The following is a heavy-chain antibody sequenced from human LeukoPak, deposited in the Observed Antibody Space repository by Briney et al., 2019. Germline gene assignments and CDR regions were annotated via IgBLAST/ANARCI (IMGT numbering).Heavy chain of an antibody. CDR1: GFTFSRYA. Sequence: GGSLRLSCGASGFTFSRYAMSWVRQAPGKGLQWVSQIDGSGGAIYYADSVKGRFTISRDNSKNTLYLQMNSLRAEDAAVYYCAKGGTVTTFHYYYYMDVWGKGTTVTTSS. V-gene: IGHV3-23*01. CDR2: IDGSGGAI. CDR3: AKGGTVTTFHYYYYMDV. D-gene: IGHD4-17*01. J-gene: IGHJ6*03.